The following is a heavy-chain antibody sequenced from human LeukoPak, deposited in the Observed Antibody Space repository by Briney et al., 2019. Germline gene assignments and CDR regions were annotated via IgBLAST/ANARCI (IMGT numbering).Heavy chain of an antibody. CDR2: ISGSGGNT. J-gene: IGHJ5*02. Sequence: PGGSLRLSCAASGFTFSTYAMSWVRQAPGKGLEWVSAISGSGGNTYYADSVKGQFTISRDNSKNTLYLQMNSLRAEDTAVYYCAKDQDAYCGGDCAPGWFDPWGQGTLVTVSS. CDR1: GFTFSTYA. CDR3: AKDQDAYCGGDCAPGWFDP. D-gene: IGHD2-21*02. V-gene: IGHV3-23*01.